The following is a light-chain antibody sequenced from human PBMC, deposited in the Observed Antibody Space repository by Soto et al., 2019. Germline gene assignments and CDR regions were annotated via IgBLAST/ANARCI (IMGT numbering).Light chain of an antibody. V-gene: IGLV3-21*04. CDR3: QVWDSSSVV. J-gene: IGLJ2*01. CDR2: YDS. Sequence: SYELTQPPSVSVAPGKTARITCGGNNIGSKSVYWYQQKPGQAPVLVIYYDSDRPSGIPERFSGSNSGNTATLTISRVEAGDEADYYCQVWDSSSVVFGGGTKLTVL. CDR1: NIGSKS.